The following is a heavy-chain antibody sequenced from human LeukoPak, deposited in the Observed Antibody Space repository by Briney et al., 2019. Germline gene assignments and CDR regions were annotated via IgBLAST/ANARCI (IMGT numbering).Heavy chain of an antibody. CDR1: GGAISSSSYY. V-gene: IGHV4-61*05. Sequence: SETLSLTCTVSGGAISSSSYYWSWIRQPPGKGLEWIGYIYYSGSTNYNPSLKSRDTISVDTSKNQFSLKLSSVTAADTAVYYCARTMVRGAEIDYWGQGTQVTVSS. CDR2: IYYSGST. D-gene: IGHD3-10*01. J-gene: IGHJ4*02. CDR3: ARTMVRGAEIDY.